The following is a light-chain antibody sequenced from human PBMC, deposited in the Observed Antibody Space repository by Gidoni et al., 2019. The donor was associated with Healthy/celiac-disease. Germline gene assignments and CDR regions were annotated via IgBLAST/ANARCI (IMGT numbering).Light chain of an antibody. CDR1: QSVSSY. V-gene: IGKV3-11*01. J-gene: IGKJ3*01. Sequence: ELVLTQSPATLSLSPGERATLSCRASQSVSSYLAWYQQKAGQAPRLLIYDASNRATGIPARFSGSGSGTDFTLTISSLEPEDFAVYYCQQRSNWPPKFTFGPGTKVDIK. CDR3: QQRSNWPPKFT. CDR2: DAS.